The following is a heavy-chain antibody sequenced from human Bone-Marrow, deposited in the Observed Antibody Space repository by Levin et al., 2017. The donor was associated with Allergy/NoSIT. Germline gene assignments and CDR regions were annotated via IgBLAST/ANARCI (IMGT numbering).Heavy chain of an antibody. Sequence: GGSLRLSCAASGFTFSSYDMHWVRQATGKGLEWVSAIGTAGDTYYPGSVKGRFTISRENAKNSLYLQMNSLRAGDTAVYYCARGHPSYYDILTGYTYYYYGMDVWGQGTTVTVSS. V-gene: IGHV3-13*01. CDR3: ARGHPSYYDILTGYTYYYYGMDV. J-gene: IGHJ6*02. CDR1: GFTFSSYD. CDR2: IGTAGDT. D-gene: IGHD3-9*01.